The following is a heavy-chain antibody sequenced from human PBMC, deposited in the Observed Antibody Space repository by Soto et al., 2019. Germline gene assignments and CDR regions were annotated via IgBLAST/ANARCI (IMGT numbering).Heavy chain of an antibody. J-gene: IGHJ6*02. D-gene: IGHD3-10*01. CDR1: GGTFSSYA. CDR2: IIPIFGTA. Sequence: SVKVSCKASGGTFSSYAISWVRQAPGQGLEWKGKIIPIFGTANYAQKFQGRVTITADESTSTAYMELSSLRSEDTAVYFCARVGSSDDYYYYYGMDVWGQGTTVTVSS. V-gene: IGHV1-69*13. CDR3: ARVGSSDDYYYYYGMDV.